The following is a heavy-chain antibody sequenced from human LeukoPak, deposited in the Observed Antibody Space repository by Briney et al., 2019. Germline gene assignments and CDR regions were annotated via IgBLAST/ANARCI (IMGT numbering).Heavy chain of an antibody. Sequence: GGSLRLSCAASGFTFDDYAMHWVRQAPGKGLEWVSGISWNSGSIGYADSVKGRFTISRDNAKNSLYLQMNSLRAEDTALYHCARDDSGWYNAFDIWGQGTMVTVSS. J-gene: IGHJ3*02. CDR1: GFTFDDYA. V-gene: IGHV3-9*01. CDR3: ARDDSGWYNAFDI. CDR2: ISWNSGSI. D-gene: IGHD6-19*01.